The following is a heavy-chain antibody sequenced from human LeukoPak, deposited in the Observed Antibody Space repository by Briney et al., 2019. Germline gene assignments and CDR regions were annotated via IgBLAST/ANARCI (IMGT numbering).Heavy chain of an antibody. D-gene: IGHD3-3*01. J-gene: IGHJ2*01. Sequence: PGGSLRLSCAASGFTSSSYAMSWVRQAPGKGLEWVSGVTGSGNTRYYADSVKGRFTISRDNSKNTLYLQMDSLRAEDTAVYYCAKAIRNLGWYFDLWGRGTLVTVSS. CDR1: GFTSSSYA. CDR3: AKAIRNLGWYFDL. CDR2: VTGSGNTR. V-gene: IGHV3-23*01.